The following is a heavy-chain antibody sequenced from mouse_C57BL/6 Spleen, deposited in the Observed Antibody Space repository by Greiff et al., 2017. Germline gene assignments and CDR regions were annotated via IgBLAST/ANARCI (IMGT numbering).Heavy chain of an antibody. CDR2: IDPETGGT. CDR1: GYTFTDYE. Sequence: QVQLQQSGAELVRPGASVTLSCKASGYTFTDYEMHWVKQTPVHGLEWIGAIDPETGGTAYNQKFKGKAILTAEKSSSTAYMELRSLTSEDSAVYYCTRWLRRAGYYYAMDYWGQGTSVTVSS. CDR3: TRWLRRAGYYYAMDY. V-gene: IGHV1-15*01. J-gene: IGHJ4*01. D-gene: IGHD2-2*01.